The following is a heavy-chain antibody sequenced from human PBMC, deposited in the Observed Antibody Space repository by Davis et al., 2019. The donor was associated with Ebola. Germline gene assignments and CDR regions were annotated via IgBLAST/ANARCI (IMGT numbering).Heavy chain of an antibody. CDR2: TYYMSKWYN. CDR1: GDSVSVNSGG. CDR3: ARGWLRGGMDV. J-gene: IGHJ6*04. D-gene: IGHD5-18*01. Sequence: HSQTLSLTCAISGDSVSVNSGGWNWIRQSPSRGLEWLGRTYYMSKWYNDYAPSVVGRISINADTSKNHFSLQLNSVTPEDTAMYYCARGWLRGGMDVWGKGTTVTVSS. V-gene: IGHV6-1*01.